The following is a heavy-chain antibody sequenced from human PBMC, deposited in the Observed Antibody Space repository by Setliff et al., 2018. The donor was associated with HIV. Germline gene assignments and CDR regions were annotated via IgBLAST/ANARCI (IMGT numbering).Heavy chain of an antibody. CDR2: IRYDGSEK. J-gene: IGHJ5*02. CDR1: GFIFGNFG. CDR3: VKGDNFWTGYSTYFEFDP. Sequence: PGGSLRLSCAASGFIFGNFGLHGVRQAPGEVLEWVTFIRYDGSEKFYADSVRGRFTISRDNSKNKLYLQMNSLRIEDTAIYYCVKGDNFWTGYSTYFEFDPWGQGTLVTVSS. D-gene: IGHD3-3*01. V-gene: IGHV3-30*02.